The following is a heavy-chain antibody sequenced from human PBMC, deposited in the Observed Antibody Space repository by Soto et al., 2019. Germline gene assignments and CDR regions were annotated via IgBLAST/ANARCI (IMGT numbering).Heavy chain of an antibody. Sequence: EVQLVESGGGLVQPGRSLRLSCAASGFTFDDYAMHWVRQAPGKGLEWVSGISWKSGSIGYADSVKGRFTISRDNAKNSLYLQMNSRRAEATALYCCATNAHAYGDYEASWGQSNLVTVSS. CDR2: ISWKSGSI. D-gene: IGHD4-17*01. CDR3: ATNAHAYGDYEAS. J-gene: IGHJ1*01. V-gene: IGHV3-9*01. CDR1: GFTFDDYA.